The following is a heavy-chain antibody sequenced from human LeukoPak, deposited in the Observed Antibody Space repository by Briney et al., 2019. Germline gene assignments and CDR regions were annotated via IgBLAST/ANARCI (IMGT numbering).Heavy chain of an antibody. D-gene: IGHD3-10*01. CDR3: ARDLKMVRGVIGY. J-gene: IGHJ4*02. CDR1: GFTFSSYA. V-gene: IGHV3-23*01. CDR2: ISGSGGST. Sequence: GGSLRLSCAASGFTFSSYAMSWVRQAPGKGLEWVSAISGSGGSTYYADSVKGRFTISRDNSKNTLYLQMNSLRAEDTAVYYCARDLKMVRGVIGYWGQGTLVTVSS.